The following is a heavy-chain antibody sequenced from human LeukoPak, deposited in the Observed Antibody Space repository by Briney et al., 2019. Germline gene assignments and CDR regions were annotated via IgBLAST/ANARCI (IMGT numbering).Heavy chain of an antibody. CDR2: IYYSGST. Sequence: SQTLSLTCTVSGGSINSDGYYWSWIRQHPGKGLEWIGYIYYSGSTYYNPSLKSRVTISVDTSKNQFSLKLSSVTAADTAVYYCARDLLVGVAAAWGQGTLVTVSS. CDR1: GGSINSDGYY. D-gene: IGHD6-13*01. V-gene: IGHV4-31*03. CDR3: ARDLLVGVAAA. J-gene: IGHJ4*02.